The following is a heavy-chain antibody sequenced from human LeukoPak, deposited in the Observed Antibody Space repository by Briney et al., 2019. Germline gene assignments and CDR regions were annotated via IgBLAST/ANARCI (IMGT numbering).Heavy chain of an antibody. CDR3: VREYRRYFDQAAGGWFDP. D-gene: IGHD3-9*01. V-gene: IGHV4-59*01. J-gene: IGHJ5*02. CDR2: IHYSGST. CDR1: GGSISSYY. Sequence: SETLSLTCTVSGGSISSYYWSWIRQPPGKGLVWIGYIHYSGSTNYNPSLKSRVTISVDTSKNQFSLKLSSVTAADTAVYYCVREYRRYFDQAAGGWFDPWGQGTLVTVSS.